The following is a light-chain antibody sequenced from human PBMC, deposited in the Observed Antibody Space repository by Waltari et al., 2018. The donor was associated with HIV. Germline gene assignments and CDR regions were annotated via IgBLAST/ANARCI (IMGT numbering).Light chain of an antibody. Sequence: EIVMTQSPATLSVSPGERATLACRASQSVRSNIAWYQQKPGHAPRLLIYDASTSATGIPARFSGSGSGTEFSLTISSLQSEDFALYYCQQYNNGWTFGQGTKVEIK. CDR2: DAS. V-gene: IGKV3-15*01. CDR1: QSVRSN. J-gene: IGKJ1*01. CDR3: QQYNNGWT.